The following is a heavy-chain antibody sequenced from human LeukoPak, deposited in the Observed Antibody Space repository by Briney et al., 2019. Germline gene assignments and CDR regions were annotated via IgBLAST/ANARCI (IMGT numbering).Heavy chain of an antibody. CDR3: ARRVKGIAYFQH. J-gene: IGHJ1*01. CDR1: GGSISSSSYY. Sequence: SETLSLTCTVSGGSISSSSYYWGWIRQPPGKGLEWIGSIYYSGSTYYNPSLKSRVTISVDTSKNQFSLKLSSVTAADTAVYYCARRVKGIAYFQHWGQGTLFTVSS. D-gene: IGHD6-13*01. V-gene: IGHV4-39*01. CDR2: IYYSGST.